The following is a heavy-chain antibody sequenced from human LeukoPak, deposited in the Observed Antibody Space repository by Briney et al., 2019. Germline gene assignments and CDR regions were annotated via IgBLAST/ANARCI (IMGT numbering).Heavy chain of an antibody. J-gene: IGHJ4*02. CDR2: ISSSSSTI. CDR1: GFTFSSYS. CDR3: ARPTIRLGELSFDY. V-gene: IGHV3-48*01. Sequence: QSGGSLRFSCAASGFTFSSYSMNWVRQAPGKGLEWVSYISSSSSTIYYADSVKGRFTISRDNAKNSLYLQMNSLRAEDTAVYYCARPTIRLGELSFDYWGQGTLVTVSS. D-gene: IGHD3-16*02.